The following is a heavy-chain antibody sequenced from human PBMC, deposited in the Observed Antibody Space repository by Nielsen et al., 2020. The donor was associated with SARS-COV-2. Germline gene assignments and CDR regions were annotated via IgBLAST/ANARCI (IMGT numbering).Heavy chain of an antibody. D-gene: IGHD1-26*01. Sequence: SVKVSCKASGYTFTGYYMHWVRQAPGQGLEWMGRIIPILGIANYAQKFQGRVTITRDTSASTAYMELSSLRSEDTAVYYCARGSGSYLVADYWGQGTLVTVSS. CDR2: IIPILGIA. CDR3: ARGSGSYLVADY. CDR1: GYTFTGYY. J-gene: IGHJ4*02. V-gene: IGHV1-69*04.